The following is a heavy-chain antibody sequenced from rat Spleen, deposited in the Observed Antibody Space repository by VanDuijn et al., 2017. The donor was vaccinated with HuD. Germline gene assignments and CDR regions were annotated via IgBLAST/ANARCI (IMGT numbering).Heavy chain of an antibody. CDR1: GFNFNDHW. J-gene: IGHJ2*01. D-gene: IGHD4-3*01. CDR2: VNKDSSIK. Sequence: EVQLVESGGGLVQPGRSLKLSCAASGFNFNDHWMGWVRQAPGKGLEWIGEVNKDSSIKKYSPSLKDKFTISRDNVQNTLYLQMNKLGSEDTGTYYCAREELGVRDWGQGVMVPVSS. V-gene: IGHV4-2*01. CDR3: AREELGVRD.